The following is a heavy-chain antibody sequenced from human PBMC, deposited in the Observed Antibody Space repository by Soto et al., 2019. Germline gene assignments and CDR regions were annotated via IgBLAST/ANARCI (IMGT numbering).Heavy chain of an antibody. CDR2: LFYSGST. V-gene: IGHV4-59*01. CDR3: ARDVKVSGSAKHWFDP. J-gene: IGHJ5*02. Sequence: QVQLQESGPGLVKPSETLSLTCTVSGGSISNYYWSWIRQPPGKGLECMGCLFYSGSTNYSPSIRSRDTIPVDTSTNQFSLELSSVTAADTAVYYCARDVKVSGSAKHWFDPWGQGTLVTVAS. CDR1: GGSISNYY. D-gene: IGHD1-26*01.